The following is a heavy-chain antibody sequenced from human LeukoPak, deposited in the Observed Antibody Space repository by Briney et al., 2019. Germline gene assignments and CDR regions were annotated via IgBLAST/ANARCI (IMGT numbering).Heavy chain of an antibody. CDR2: IYSGGST. Sequence: GGSLRLSCAASGFTVSSNYMSWVRQAPGKGLEWVSVIYSGGSTYYADSAKGRFTISKDNAKNSLYLQMNSLRAEDTAVYYCARAGGSTVSHSDYWSQGTLVTVSS. D-gene: IGHD4-17*01. J-gene: IGHJ4*02. CDR3: ARAGGSTVSHSDY. CDR1: GFTVSSNY. V-gene: IGHV3-53*01.